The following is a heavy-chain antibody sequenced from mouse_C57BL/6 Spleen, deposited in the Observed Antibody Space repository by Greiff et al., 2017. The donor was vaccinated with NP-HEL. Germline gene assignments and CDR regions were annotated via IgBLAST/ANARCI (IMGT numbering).Heavy chain of an antibody. Sequence: EVKLQESGGDLVKPGGSLKLSCAASGFTFSSYGMSWVRQTPDKRLEWVATISSGGSYTYYPDSVKGRFTISRDNAKNTLYLQMSSLKSEDTAMYYCARGLGVTTDYAMDYWGQGTSVTVSS. D-gene: IGHD2-2*01. CDR1: GFTFSSYG. V-gene: IGHV5-6*01. CDR2: ISSGGSYT. J-gene: IGHJ4*01. CDR3: ARGLGVTTDYAMDY.